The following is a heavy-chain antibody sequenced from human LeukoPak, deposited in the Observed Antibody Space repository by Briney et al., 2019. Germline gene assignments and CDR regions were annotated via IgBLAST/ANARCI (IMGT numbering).Heavy chain of an antibody. CDR1: GFTFSSYA. V-gene: IGHV3-23*01. J-gene: IGHJ3*02. CDR2: ISGSGGST. D-gene: IGHD5-18*01. CDR3: AKGGYSYGFWFDAFDT. Sequence: GGSLRLSCAASGFTFSSYAMSWVRQAPGKGLEWVSAISGSGGSTYYADSVKGRFTISRDNSKNTLCLQMNSLRAEDTAVYYCAKGGYSYGFWFDAFDTWGQGTMVTVSS.